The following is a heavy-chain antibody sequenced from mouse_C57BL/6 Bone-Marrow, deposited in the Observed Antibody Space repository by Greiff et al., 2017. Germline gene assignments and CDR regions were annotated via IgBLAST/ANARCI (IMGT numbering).Heavy chain of an antibody. D-gene: IGHD3-2*02. CDR3: ARHVESSGYYAMDY. Sequence: EVKVVESGGDLVKPGGSLKLSCAASGFTFSSYGMSWVRQTPDKRLEWVATISSGGSYTYYPDSVKGRFTISRDNAKNTLYLQMSSLKSEDTAMYYCARHVESSGYYAMDYWGQGTSVTVSS. CDR2: ISSGGSYT. CDR1: GFTFSSYG. V-gene: IGHV5-6*01. J-gene: IGHJ4*01.